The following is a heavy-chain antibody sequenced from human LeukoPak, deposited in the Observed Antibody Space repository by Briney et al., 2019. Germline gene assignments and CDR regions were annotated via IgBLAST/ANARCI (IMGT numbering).Heavy chain of an antibody. V-gene: IGHV3-23*01. Sequence: GGSLRLSCAASGFTFSSYGMHWVRQPPGKGLEWVSSIFPSGGEIHYADSVRGRFTISRDNSKSTLSLQMNSLRAEDTAIYYCATYRQVLLPFESWGQGTLVTVSS. J-gene: IGHJ4*02. D-gene: IGHD2-8*02. CDR2: IFPSGGEI. CDR3: ATYRQVLLPFES. CDR1: GFTFSSYG.